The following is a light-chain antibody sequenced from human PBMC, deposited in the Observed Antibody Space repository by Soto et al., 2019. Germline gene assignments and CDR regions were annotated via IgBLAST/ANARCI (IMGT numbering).Light chain of an antibody. Sequence: QSALTQPASVSGSPGQSITISCTGTSSDVGGYNYVSWYQQHPGKAPKLMIYEVSNRPSGVSNRFTGSKPGNTASLTISGLQAEDEADYYCSSYTSSSTLVFGGGTKVTV. J-gene: IGLJ2*01. V-gene: IGLV2-14*01. CDR2: EVS. CDR1: SSDVGGYNY. CDR3: SSYTSSSTLV.